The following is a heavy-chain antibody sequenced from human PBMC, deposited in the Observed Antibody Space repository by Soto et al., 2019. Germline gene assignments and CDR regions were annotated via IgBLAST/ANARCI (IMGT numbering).Heavy chain of an antibody. CDR2: IYSTGTT. V-gene: IGHV3-53*01. J-gene: IGHJ4*02. CDR3: AKDGRGSGSHYNSFGY. CDR1: GFTVGNNY. Sequence: EVQLVESGGGLIQPGGSLKLSCAASGFTVGNNYMSWVRQAPGKGLEWVSLIYSTGTTKYADSVKGRFTVSRDNAKNTLYLQMNSLRAEVTAVYYCAKDGRGSGSHYNSFGYWGQGTLVTVSS. D-gene: IGHD3-10*01.